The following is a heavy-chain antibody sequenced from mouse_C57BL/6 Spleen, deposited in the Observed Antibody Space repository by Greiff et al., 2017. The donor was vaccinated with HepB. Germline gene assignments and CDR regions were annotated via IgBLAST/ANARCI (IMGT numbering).Heavy chain of an antibody. Sequence: QVQLQQPGAELVMPGASVKLSCKASGYTFTSYWMHWVKQRPGQGLEWIGEIDPSDSYTNYNQKFKGKSTLTVDKSSSTAYMQLSSLTSEDSAVYYCARWGSSGWDFDYWGQGTTLTVSS. CDR2: IDPSDSYT. CDR1: GYTFTSYW. D-gene: IGHD3-2*02. V-gene: IGHV1-69*01. J-gene: IGHJ2*01. CDR3: ARWGSSGWDFDY.